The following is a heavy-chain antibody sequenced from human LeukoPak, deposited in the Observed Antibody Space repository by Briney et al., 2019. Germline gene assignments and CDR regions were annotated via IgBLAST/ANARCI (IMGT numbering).Heavy chain of an antibody. CDR3: ARGGPALGYYYYMDV. Sequence: ASVKVSCKXSGYTFTSYDIDWVRQATGQGLEWMGWMNPNSGNTGYAQKFQGRVTITRNTSISTAYMELSSLRSEDTAVYYCARGGPALGYYYYMDVWGKGTTVTVSS. CDR2: MNPNSGNT. J-gene: IGHJ6*03. CDR1: GYTFTSYD. V-gene: IGHV1-8*03.